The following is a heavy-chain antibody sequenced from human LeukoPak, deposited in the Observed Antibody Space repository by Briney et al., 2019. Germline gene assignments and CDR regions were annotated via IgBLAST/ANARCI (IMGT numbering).Heavy chain of an antibody. V-gene: IGHV4-4*02. J-gene: IGHJ4*02. Sequence: SETLSLTCAVSGGSISSSNWWSWVRQPPGKGLEWIGEINHSGSTNYNPSLKSRVTISVDTSKNQFSLKLSSVTAADTAVYYCARGARIAVAVKLFDYWGQGTLVTVSS. CDR1: GGSISSSNW. CDR2: INHSGST. D-gene: IGHD6-19*01. CDR3: ARGARIAVAVKLFDY.